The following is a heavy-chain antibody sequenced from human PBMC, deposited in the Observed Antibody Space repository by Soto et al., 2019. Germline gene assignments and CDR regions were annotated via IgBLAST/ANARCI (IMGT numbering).Heavy chain of an antibody. D-gene: IGHD3-22*01. CDR3: ANRYYDSSGPPFDY. CDR1: GFTFSSYG. V-gene: IGHV3-30*18. J-gene: IGHJ4*02. Sequence: GGSLRLSCAASGFTFSSYGMHWVRQAPGKGLEWVAVISYDGSNKYYADSVKGRFTISRDNSKNTLYLQMNSLRAEDTAVYYCANRYYDSSGPPFDYWGQGTLVTVSS. CDR2: ISYDGSNK.